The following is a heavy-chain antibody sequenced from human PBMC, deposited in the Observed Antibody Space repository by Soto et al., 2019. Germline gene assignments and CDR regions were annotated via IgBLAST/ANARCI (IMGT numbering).Heavy chain of an antibody. CDR1: GFNFKKFA. CDR3: AKADGQQWLRPNLDN. D-gene: IGHD6-19*01. Sequence: EVQLLESGGGVVQPGGSLRLSCVASGFNFKKFAMAWVRQAPGEGLEWVSGISCCGGSTSYADSVKGRFSTARDDSKNTLSLQMNGLRVEDTAQYCCAKADGQQWLRPNLDNWGQGTLVTVS. J-gene: IGHJ4*02. V-gene: IGHV3-23*01. CDR2: ISCCGGST.